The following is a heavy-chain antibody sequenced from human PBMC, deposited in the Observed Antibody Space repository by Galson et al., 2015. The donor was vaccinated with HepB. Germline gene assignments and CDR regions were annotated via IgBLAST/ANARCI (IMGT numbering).Heavy chain of an antibody. Sequence: SVKVSCKASGYTFTSYGISWVRQAPGQGLEWMGIINPSGGSTSYTQKFQGRVTMTRDTSTSTVYMELSSLRSEDTAVYYCAKVDSSWSAFDYWGQGTLVTVSS. D-gene: IGHD6-13*01. J-gene: IGHJ4*02. CDR1: GYTFTSYG. CDR2: INPSGGST. CDR3: AKVDSSWSAFDY. V-gene: IGHV1-46*01.